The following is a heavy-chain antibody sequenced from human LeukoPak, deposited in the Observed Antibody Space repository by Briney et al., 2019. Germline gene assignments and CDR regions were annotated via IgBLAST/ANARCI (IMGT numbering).Heavy chain of an antibody. CDR2: IIPIFGTA. CDR1: GGTFSSYA. Sequence: SVKASCKASGGTFSSYAISWVRQAPGQGLEWMGGIIPIFGTANYAQKFQGRVTITTDESTSTAYMELSSLRSEDTAVYYCASGRGYSGYDLGYFDYWGQGTLVTVSS. V-gene: IGHV1-69*05. J-gene: IGHJ4*02. D-gene: IGHD5-12*01. CDR3: ASGRGYSGYDLGYFDY.